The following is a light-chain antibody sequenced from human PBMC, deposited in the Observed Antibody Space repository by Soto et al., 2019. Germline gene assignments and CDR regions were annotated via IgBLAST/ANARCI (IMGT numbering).Light chain of an antibody. V-gene: IGLV2-14*01. Sequence: QSVLTQPASVSGSPGQSITISCTGTSSDVGAYNFVSWYQHHPGKAPKLIIYEVSNRPSGVSNRFSGSKSANTASLTISGLQAEDEADYHCSSYKTGSTVVFGTGTKLTVL. CDR1: SSDVGAYNF. CDR2: EVS. CDR3: SSYKTGSTVV. J-gene: IGLJ1*01.